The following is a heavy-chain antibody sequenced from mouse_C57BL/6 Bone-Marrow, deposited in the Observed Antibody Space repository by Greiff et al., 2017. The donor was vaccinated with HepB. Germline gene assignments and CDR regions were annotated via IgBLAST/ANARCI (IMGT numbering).Heavy chain of an antibody. J-gene: IGHJ3*01. CDR1: GYTFTSYW. Sequence: QVHVKQSGTELVKPGASVKLSCKASGYTFTSYWMHWVKQRPGQGLEWIGNINPSNGGTNYNEKFKSKATLTVDKSSSTAYMQLSSLTSEDSAVYYCATLYYGYDEAYWGQGTRVTVSA. CDR3: ATLYYGYDEAY. CDR2: INPSNGGT. D-gene: IGHD2-2*01. V-gene: IGHV1-53*01.